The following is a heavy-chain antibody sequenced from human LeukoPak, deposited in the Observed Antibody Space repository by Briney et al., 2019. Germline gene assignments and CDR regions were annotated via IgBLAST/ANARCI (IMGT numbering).Heavy chain of an antibody. CDR3: ARLGGGNWGFK. D-gene: IGHD7-27*01. Sequence: PGGSLRLSCAASGFTFSSYWMSWVRQAPGKGLEWVSAISGSGGSTYYADSVKGRFTISRDNSKNTLYLQMNSLRAEDTAVYYCARLGGGNWGFKWGQGTLVTVSS. V-gene: IGHV3-23*01. J-gene: IGHJ4*02. CDR2: ISGSGGST. CDR1: GFTFSSYW.